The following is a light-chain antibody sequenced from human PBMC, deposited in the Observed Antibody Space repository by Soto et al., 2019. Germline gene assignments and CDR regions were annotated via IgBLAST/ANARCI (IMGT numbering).Light chain of an antibody. V-gene: IGKV1-5*03. J-gene: IGKJ2*01. CDR2: QAS. Sequence: DIPVTQSPSTLSASVGDRVTITCRASQSINIYLAWYRQKPGKAPELLIYQASILEPGVPSRFSGRGSGTEFTLTISSLQPDDFATYYCQQYSRYSAFGQGTKVDIK. CDR1: QSINIY. CDR3: QQYSRYSA.